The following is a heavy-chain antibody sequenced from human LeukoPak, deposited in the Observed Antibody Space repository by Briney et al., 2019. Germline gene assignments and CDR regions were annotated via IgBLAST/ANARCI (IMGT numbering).Heavy chain of an antibody. V-gene: IGHV3-30*02. D-gene: IGHD3-22*01. CDR2: IRYDGSNK. J-gene: IGHJ4*02. CDR3: AKNLRDSSGYYPNTRSDY. CDR1: GFTFSSYG. Sequence: GGSLRLSCAASGFTFSSYGMHWVRQAPGKGLEWVAFIRYDGSNKYYADSVKGRFTISRDNSKNTLYLQMNSLRAEDTAVYYCAKNLRDSSGYYPNTRSDYWGQGTLVTVPS.